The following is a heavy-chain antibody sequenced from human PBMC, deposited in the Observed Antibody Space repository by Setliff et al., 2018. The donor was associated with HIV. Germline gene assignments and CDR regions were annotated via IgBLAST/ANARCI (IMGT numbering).Heavy chain of an antibody. J-gene: IGHJ6*03. CDR3: ARTSVDASMPFYYYYYMDV. V-gene: IGHV3-11*04. D-gene: IGHD5-12*01. CDR1: GFTFSDYF. CDR2: ISNTGNTI. Sequence: GGSLRLSCAASGFTFSDYFMTWIRQAPGKGPEWVSYISNTGNTIYYTDSVKGRFTISRDNAKNSLYLQMNSLRAEDTAFYFCARTSVDASMPFYYYYYMDVWGKGTTVTVSS.